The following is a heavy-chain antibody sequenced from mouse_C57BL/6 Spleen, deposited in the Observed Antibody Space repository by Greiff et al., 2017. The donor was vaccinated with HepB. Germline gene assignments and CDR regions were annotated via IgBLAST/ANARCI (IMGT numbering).Heavy chain of an antibody. Sequence: EVHLVESGPGLVKPSQSLSLTCSVTGYSITSGYYWNWIRQFPGNKLEWMGYISYDGSNNYNPSLKNRISITRDTSKNQFFLKLNSVTTEDTATYYCALYDGYLDYWGQGTTLTVSS. CDR3: ALYDGYLDY. J-gene: IGHJ2*01. CDR2: ISYDGSN. CDR1: GYSITSGYY. V-gene: IGHV3-6*01. D-gene: IGHD2-3*01.